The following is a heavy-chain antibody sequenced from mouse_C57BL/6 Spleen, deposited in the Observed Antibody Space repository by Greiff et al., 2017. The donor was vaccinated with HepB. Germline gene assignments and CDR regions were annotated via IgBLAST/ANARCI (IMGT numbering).Heavy chain of an antibody. CDR1: GYTFTSYT. CDR3: ATLDSSGYFDY. J-gene: IGHJ2*01. D-gene: IGHD3-2*02. CDR2: INPSSGYT. Sequence: QVHVKQSGAELARPGASVKMSCKASGYTFTSYTMHWVKQRPGQGLEWIGYINPSSGYTKYNQKFKDKATLTADKSSSTAYMQLSSLTSEDSAVYYCATLDSSGYFDYWGQGTTLTVSS. V-gene: IGHV1-4*01.